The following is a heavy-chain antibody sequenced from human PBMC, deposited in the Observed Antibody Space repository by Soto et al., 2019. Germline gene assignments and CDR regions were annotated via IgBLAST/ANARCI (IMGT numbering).Heavy chain of an antibody. CDR2: INHSGST. CDR1: GGSFSGYY. J-gene: IGHJ4*02. Sequence: QVQLQQWGAGLLKPSETLSLTCAVYGGSFSGYYWSWIRQPPGKGLEWIGEINHSGSTNYNPSLKSRVTISVDTSKNQFSLKLSSVTAADTAVYYCAREIAAAGTGPPGDSWGQGTPVTVSS. CDR3: AREIAAAGTGPPGDS. D-gene: IGHD6-13*01. V-gene: IGHV4-34*01.